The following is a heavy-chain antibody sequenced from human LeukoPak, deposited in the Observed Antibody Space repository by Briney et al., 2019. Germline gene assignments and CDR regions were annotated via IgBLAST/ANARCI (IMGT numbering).Heavy chain of an antibody. Sequence: GGSLRLSCAVSGFTFSDYYMSWIRQAPGKGLEWVSYIGSSARNIDYADSVKGRFTISRDNAKNSLYLQMNSLRAEDTAVYYCARRSHGAFDIWGQGTMVTVSS. J-gene: IGHJ3*02. CDR3: ARRSHGAFDI. CDR1: GFTFSDYY. V-gene: IGHV3-11*04. CDR2: IGSSARNI.